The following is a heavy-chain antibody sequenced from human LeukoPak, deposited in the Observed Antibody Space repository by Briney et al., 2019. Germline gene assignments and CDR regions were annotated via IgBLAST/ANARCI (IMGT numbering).Heavy chain of an antibody. J-gene: IGHJ4*02. Sequence: PSETLSLTCAVSGYSISSGYYWGWIRQPPGKGLEWIGTIFHSGSTYYNPPLKSRVTISVDTSKNQFSLKLSSVTAADTAVYFCAKSFYSTGWDGDGYWGQGTLVTVSS. CDR2: IFHSGST. D-gene: IGHD6-19*01. CDR3: AKSFYSTGWDGDGY. CDR1: GYSISSGYY. V-gene: IGHV4-38-2*01.